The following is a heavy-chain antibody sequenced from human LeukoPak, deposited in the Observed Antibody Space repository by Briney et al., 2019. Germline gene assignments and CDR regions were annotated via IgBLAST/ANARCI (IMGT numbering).Heavy chain of an antibody. J-gene: IGHJ5*02. D-gene: IGHD6-13*01. Sequence: GASVKVSCKASGYAFTAYPIHWVRQAPGQGLEWMGRINPNSRVTHYAQKFHGRVTMTKDTSTDTAYMELRSVRCDDTAIYWCARDSSNWSSFGPWGQGTPVTVSS. V-gene: IGHV1-2*06. CDR3: ARDSSNWSSFGP. CDR1: GYAFTAYP. CDR2: INPNSRVT.